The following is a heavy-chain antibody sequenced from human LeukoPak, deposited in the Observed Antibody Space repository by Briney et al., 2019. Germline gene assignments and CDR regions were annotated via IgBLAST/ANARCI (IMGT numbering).Heavy chain of an antibody. CDR1: GGSISHYY. D-gene: IGHD1-26*01. J-gene: IGHJ3*01. CDR3: AREDSGSYSS. CDR2: IYYSDVA. Sequence: KTSETLSLTCTVSGGSISHYYWTWIRQPPGKGLEWIGYIYYSDVANYNPSLKSRVTMSVDTSKNQFSLKLSSVTAADTAVYYCAREDSGSYSSWGQGTMVTVSS. V-gene: IGHV4-59*12.